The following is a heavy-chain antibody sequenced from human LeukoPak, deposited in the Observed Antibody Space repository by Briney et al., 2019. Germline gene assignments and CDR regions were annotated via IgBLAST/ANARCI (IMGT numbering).Heavy chain of an antibody. J-gene: IGHJ3*02. CDR2: INPNSGGT. CDR1: GYTFTGYY. Sequence: GASVKVSCKASGYTFTGYYMHWVRQAPEQGLEWMGWINPNSGGTNYAQKFQGRVTMTRDTSISTAYMELSRLRSDDTAVYYCARDQYYDFWSGNPSDAFDIWGQGTMVTVSS. CDR3: ARDQYYDFWSGNPSDAFDI. D-gene: IGHD3-3*01. V-gene: IGHV1-2*02.